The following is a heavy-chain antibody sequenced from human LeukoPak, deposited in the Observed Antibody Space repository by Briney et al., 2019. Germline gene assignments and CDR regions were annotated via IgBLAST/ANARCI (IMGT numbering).Heavy chain of an antibody. Sequence: AGGSLRLSCAASGFIFSDYWMHWVRQVPGKGLVWVSTIKGDGTITNYADSVKGRFTISRDNAKNTLYLQMNSLRVEDSGIYYCAGDGPAATGPDLDYWGQGTLVTVSS. V-gene: IGHV3-74*01. CDR2: IKGDGTIT. CDR1: GFIFSDYW. J-gene: IGHJ4*02. D-gene: IGHD6-13*01. CDR3: AGDGPAATGPDLDY.